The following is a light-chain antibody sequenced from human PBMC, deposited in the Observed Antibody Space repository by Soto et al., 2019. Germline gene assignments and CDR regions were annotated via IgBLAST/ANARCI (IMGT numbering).Light chain of an antibody. CDR2: ANN. Sequence: QSVLTQPPSASGTPGQRVTISCSGSSSNIGSETVNWYQQVPGTAPKLLIYANNQRPSGVPDRFSVSKSGTSASLAIGGLQSEDEADYYCAAWDDSLKDWVFGGGTQLTVL. J-gene: IGLJ3*02. CDR3: AAWDDSLKDWV. V-gene: IGLV1-44*01. CDR1: SSNIGSET.